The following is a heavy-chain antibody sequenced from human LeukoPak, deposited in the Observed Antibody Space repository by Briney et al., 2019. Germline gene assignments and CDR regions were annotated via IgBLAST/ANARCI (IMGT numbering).Heavy chain of an antibody. D-gene: IGHD1-26*01. J-gene: IGHJ4*02. Sequence: GGSLRLSCAASGFTFSSYEMNWVRQAPGKGLEWVSYISSSGTIYYADSVKGRFTISRDNAKNSLYLQMNSLRAEDTAVYYCARWGVGDYWGQGTLVTVSS. V-gene: IGHV3-48*03. CDR2: ISSSGTI. CDR3: ARWGVGDY. CDR1: GFTFSSYE.